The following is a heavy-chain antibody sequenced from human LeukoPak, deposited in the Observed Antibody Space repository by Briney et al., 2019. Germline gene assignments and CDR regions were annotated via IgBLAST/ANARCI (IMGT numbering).Heavy chain of an antibody. CDR1: GFTFSSYS. V-gene: IGHV3-48*04. Sequence: GGSLRLSCAASGFTFSSYSMNWVRQAPGKGLEWVSYISSSSSTIYYADSVKGRFTISRDNAKNSLYLQMNNLRAEDTAVYYCATDGAGFDTWGQGVLVTVSS. CDR2: ISSSSSTI. CDR3: ATDGAGFDT. J-gene: IGHJ5*02.